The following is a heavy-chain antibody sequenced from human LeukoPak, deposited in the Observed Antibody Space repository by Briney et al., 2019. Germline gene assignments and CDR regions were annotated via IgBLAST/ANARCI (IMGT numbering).Heavy chain of an antibody. D-gene: IGHD3-22*01. CDR2: ISSSSSYI. CDR3: ARATYDSTGYETPLAFDI. Sequence: KSGGSLRLSCAASGFTFSTYTMNWVGQAPGKGLEWVSTISSSSSYIYYGDSVKGRFTISRDNAKNSLYLQMNSRRAEDTAVYYCARATYDSTGYETPLAFDIWGQGTMVTVSS. J-gene: IGHJ3*02. V-gene: IGHV3-21*01. CDR1: GFTFSTYT.